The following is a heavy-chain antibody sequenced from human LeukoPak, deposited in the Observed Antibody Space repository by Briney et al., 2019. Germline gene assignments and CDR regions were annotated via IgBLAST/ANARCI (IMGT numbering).Heavy chain of an antibody. CDR2: IRYDGSNK. J-gene: IGHJ3*02. V-gene: IGHV3-30*02. D-gene: IGHD2-21*01. CDR3: AKLVATYWDGDAFDI. CDR1: GFTFSSYG. Sequence: PGGSLRLSCAASGFTFSSYGMHWVRQAPGKGLEWVAFIRYDGSNKYYADSVKGRFTISRDNSKNTLYLQMNSLRAEDTAVYYCAKLVATYWDGDAFDIWGQGTMVTVSS.